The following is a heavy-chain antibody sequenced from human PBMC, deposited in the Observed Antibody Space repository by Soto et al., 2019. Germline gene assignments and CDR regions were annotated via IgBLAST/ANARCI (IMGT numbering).Heavy chain of an antibody. V-gene: IGHV1-58*01. CDR3: ARGAVTAIPLISYGMDV. J-gene: IGHJ6*02. CDR2: IVVGSGNT. CDR1: GFTFTSSA. Sequence: QMQLVQSGPEVKKPGTPVKVSCKASGFTFTSSAVQWVRQARGQRLEWIGWIVVGSGNTNYAQKFQERVTITRDMSTSTAYMELSSLRSEDTAVYYCARGAVTAIPLISYGMDVWGQGTTVTVSS. D-gene: IGHD2-21*02.